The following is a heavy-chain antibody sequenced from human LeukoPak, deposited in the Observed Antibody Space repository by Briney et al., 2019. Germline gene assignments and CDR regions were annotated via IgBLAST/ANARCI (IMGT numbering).Heavy chain of an antibody. V-gene: IGHV1-18*01. CDR3: ARGPFCTGDTCYSQIFDY. Sequence: ASVTVSCKASGYTFSNYGISWVRQAPGQGLEWMGWISGYNGDANYAQNFQGRITMTTDTSTSTAYMEVRSLRSDDTAIYYCARGPFCTGDTCYSQIFDYWGQGTLVAVSS. CDR2: ISGYNGDA. J-gene: IGHJ4*02. D-gene: IGHD2-15*01. CDR1: GYTFSNYG.